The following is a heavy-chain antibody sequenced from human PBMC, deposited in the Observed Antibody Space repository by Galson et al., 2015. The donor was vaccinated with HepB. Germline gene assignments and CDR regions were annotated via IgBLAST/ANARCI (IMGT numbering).Heavy chain of an antibody. CDR1: GFTFSRHW. CDR3: ARENYYDGSGSDAFDM. J-gene: IGHJ3*02. V-gene: IGHV3-7*01. D-gene: IGHD3-22*01. Sequence: SLRLSCAASGFTFSRHWMTWVRQAPGKGLEWVADIKQDGNEQHYEDSVEGRFTISRDNARNSLFLQMDSLRAEDTAVYYCARENYYDGSGSDAFDMWGQGTMVTVSA. CDR2: IKQDGNEQ.